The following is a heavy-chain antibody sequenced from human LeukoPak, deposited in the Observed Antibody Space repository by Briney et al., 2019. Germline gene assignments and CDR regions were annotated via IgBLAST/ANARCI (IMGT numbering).Heavy chain of an antibody. V-gene: IGHV5-51*01. J-gene: IGHJ1*01. D-gene: IGHD1-7*01. Sequence: GESLKISCKGSGYIFSDYWMGWVRQMPGRGLEWMGIVYAGDSDSRYSPSFQGQVTISADKSVNTAYLQWSSLKASDSAIYNCVRMNLGGAYCQHWGQGTQVIVSS. CDR3: VRMNLGGAYCQH. CDR1: GYIFSDYW. CDR2: VYAGDSDS.